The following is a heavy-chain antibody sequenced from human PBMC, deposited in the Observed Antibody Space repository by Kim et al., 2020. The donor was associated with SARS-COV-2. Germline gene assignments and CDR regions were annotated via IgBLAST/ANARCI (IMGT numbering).Heavy chain of an antibody. CDR2: IYYTWTT. CDR1: GGSISSSRHY. Sequence: SDTLSLTCTVSGGSISSSRHYWAWIRQPPGKGLEWIGSIYYTWTTDYNPSLKSRVTISLDTSKNEFSLKLNSVTAADTAVYYCVAYQYETTYDFWGQGTLVAVSS. D-gene: IGHD1-1*01. CDR3: VAYQYETTYDF. J-gene: IGHJ4*02. V-gene: IGHV4-39*01.